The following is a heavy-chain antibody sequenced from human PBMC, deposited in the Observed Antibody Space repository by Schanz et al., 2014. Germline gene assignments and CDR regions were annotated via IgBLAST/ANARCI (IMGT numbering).Heavy chain of an antibody. D-gene: IGHD5-12*01. CDR3: ARDLTVDTGYVVHYYYYGMDV. CDR1: GGTFSRLT. V-gene: IGHV1-3*01. Sequence: QVQLVQSGADVKKPGSSVRVSCKASGGTFSRLTFSWVRQAPGQRLEWMGWINAGTGNTEYSQKFQGRVTITRDTLASTAYMELTSLRSEDTAVYFCARDLTVDTGYVVHYYYYGMDVWGQGTTVTVSS. CDR2: INAGTGNT. J-gene: IGHJ6*02.